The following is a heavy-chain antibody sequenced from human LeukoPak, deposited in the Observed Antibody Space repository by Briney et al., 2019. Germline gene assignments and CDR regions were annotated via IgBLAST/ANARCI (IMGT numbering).Heavy chain of an antibody. CDR3: ARHRKNVILSRQFGIDV. J-gene: IGHJ6*02. D-gene: IGHD1-14*01. CDR2: VGQLGDA. CDR1: GGSFSGYT. V-gene: IGHV4-34*01. Sequence: SETLSLTCVLSGGSFSGYTWTWIRQSPGVGLEWIGEVGQLGDANCNPAFKSRVTITLARSESQFSLQMTSMTASDSAVYYCARHRKNVILSRQFGIDVWGQGTTVIVSS.